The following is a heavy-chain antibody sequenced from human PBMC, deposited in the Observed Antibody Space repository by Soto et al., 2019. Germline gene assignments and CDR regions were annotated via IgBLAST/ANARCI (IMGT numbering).Heavy chain of an antibody. CDR2: IYYSGST. D-gene: IGHD2-15*01. Sequence: LSATLSLTCTVSGGSISSYNRSCLRQPPGKGLEWVVYIYYSGSTNYNPSLKRRVTISVDTSKNQFSLNLTSVTAADTAVYYCGRDLSRYCSPGDVLDVWGQGTTVTVAS. CDR1: GGSISSYN. CDR3: GRDLSRYCSPGDVLDV. V-gene: IGHV4-59*01. J-gene: IGHJ6*02.